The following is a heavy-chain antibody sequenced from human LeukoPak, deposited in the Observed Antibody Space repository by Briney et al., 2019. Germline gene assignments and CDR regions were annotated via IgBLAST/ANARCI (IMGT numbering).Heavy chain of an antibody. CDR2: IHYIGNT. J-gene: IGHJ4*02. Sequence: SETLSLTCTVSGDSTDTSGYYWSWIRQHPGTGLEWIAYIHYIGNTYYNPSLESRVTMSVDTSSNQFSLNVASVTAADTAVYYCARVRDDYFFDYWGQGILVTVSS. V-gene: IGHV4-31*03. CDR1: GDSTDTSGYY. CDR3: ARVRDDYFFDY. D-gene: IGHD3-3*01.